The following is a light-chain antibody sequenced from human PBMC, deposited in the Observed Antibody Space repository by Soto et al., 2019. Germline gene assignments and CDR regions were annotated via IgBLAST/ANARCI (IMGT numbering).Light chain of an antibody. V-gene: IGKV3-15*01. CDR2: GAS. CDR1: QSVSSN. CDR3: QQYNNWPPYT. J-gene: IGKJ2*01. Sequence: EIVMTQSPATLSVSPGERATLSCRASQSVSSNLAWYQQKPGQAPMLLIYGASTRATGIRARFSGSGSGTEFTLTISSLQSEDFAVYYWQQYNNWPPYTFGQGTKVEIK.